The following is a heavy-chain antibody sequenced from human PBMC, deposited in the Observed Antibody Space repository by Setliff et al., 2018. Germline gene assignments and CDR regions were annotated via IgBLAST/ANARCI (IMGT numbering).Heavy chain of an antibody. V-gene: IGHV3-53*01. D-gene: IGHD4-17*01. J-gene: IGHJ4*02. CDR3: ARNLLDEGGHPYYGVFDC. Sequence: PGGSLRLSCAASGFTVGSNFMSWVRQAPGKGLEWVSFIYTSGGADYADSVKGRFTLSRDSSKNTIYLQMTSLRDEDTAMYYCARNLLDEGGHPYYGVFDCWGQGTLVTVSS. CDR2: IYTSGGA. CDR1: GFTVGSNF.